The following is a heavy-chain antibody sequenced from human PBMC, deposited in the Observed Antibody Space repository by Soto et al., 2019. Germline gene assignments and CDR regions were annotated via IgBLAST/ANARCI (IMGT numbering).Heavy chain of an antibody. CDR3: AKDIGFEHLKYGMDV. CDR1: GFTFDDYA. V-gene: IGHV3-9*01. D-gene: IGHD3-9*01. J-gene: IGHJ6*02. Sequence: PGGSLRLSCAASGFTFDDYAMHWVRQAPGKGLEWVSGISWNSGSIGYADSVKGRFTISRDNAKNSLYLQMNSLRAEDTALYYCAKDIGFEHLKYGMDVWGQGTTVTVSS. CDR2: ISWNSGSI.